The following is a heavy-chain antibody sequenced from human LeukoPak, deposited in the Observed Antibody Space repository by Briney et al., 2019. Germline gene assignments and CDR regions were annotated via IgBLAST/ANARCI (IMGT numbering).Heavy chain of an antibody. CDR3: ASLVRYFDN. D-gene: IGHD3-9*01. V-gene: IGHV4-34*01. CDR2: INHSGST. CDR1: GGSFSGYY. J-gene: IGHJ4*02. Sequence: SETLSLTCAVYGGSFSGYYWSWIRQPPGKGLEWIGEINHSGSTNYNPSLKSRVTMSVDTSKNQFSLKLSSVTAADTAVYYCASLVRYFDNWGQGTLVTVSS.